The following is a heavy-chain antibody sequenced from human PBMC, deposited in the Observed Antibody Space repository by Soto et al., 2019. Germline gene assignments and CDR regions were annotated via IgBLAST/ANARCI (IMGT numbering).Heavy chain of an antibody. CDR2: INAGNGNT. D-gene: IGHD1-26*01. J-gene: IGHJ4*02. CDR3: ARGRVGALGWGY. Sequence: QVQLVQSGAEVKKPGASVKVSCKASGYTFTSYAMHWVRQAPGQRLEWMGWINAGNGNTGYAQKFQGRVTMTRNTSISTAYMELSSLRSEDTAVYYCARGRVGALGWGYWGQGTLVTVSS. CDR1: GYTFTSYA. V-gene: IGHV1-3*01.